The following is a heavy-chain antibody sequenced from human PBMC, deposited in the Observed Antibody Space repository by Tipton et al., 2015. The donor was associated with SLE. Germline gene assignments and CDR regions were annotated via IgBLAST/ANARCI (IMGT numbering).Heavy chain of an antibody. CDR1: GFTFSSYA. V-gene: IGHV3-23*01. CDR2: VSGSGGST. Sequence: GSLRLSCAASGFTFSSYAISWVRQAAGKGLEWVSAVSGSGGSTYYAESVKGRFTISRDNSKNTVYLQMNSLRAEDTAVYFCAKGGSGSYYNSRFDYWGQGALVTVSS. CDR3: AKGGSGSYYNSRFDY. J-gene: IGHJ4*02. D-gene: IGHD3-10*01.